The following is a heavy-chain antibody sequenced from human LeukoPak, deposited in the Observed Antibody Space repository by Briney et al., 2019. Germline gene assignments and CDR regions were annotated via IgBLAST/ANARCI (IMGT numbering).Heavy chain of an antibody. J-gene: IGHJ4*02. CDR3: ARVGGRSSGYGRTRRHTFDY. Sequence: PSETLSLTCTVSGYSISSSSYYWGWIRQPPGKGLEWIGSIYYSGSTYYNPSLKSRVTISVDTSKNQFSLKLSSVTAADTAVYYCARVGGRSSGYGRTRRHTFDYWGQGTLVTVSS. V-gene: IGHV4-39*07. CDR2: IYYSGST. D-gene: IGHD3-22*01. CDR1: GYSISSSSYY.